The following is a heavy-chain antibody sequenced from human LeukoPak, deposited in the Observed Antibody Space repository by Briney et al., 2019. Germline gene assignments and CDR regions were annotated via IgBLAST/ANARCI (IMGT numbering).Heavy chain of an antibody. CDR3: TSGGYCSSTSCYGEN. D-gene: IGHD2-2*01. J-gene: IGHJ4*02. CDR1: GFTFSGSA. Sequence: GGSLRLSCSASGFTFSGSAMHWVRQASGKGLEWVGRIRSKANSYATAYAASVKGRFTISRDDSKNTAYLQMNSLKTEDTAVYYCTSGGYCSSTSCYGENWGQGTLVTVSS. V-gene: IGHV3-73*01. CDR2: IRSKANSYAT.